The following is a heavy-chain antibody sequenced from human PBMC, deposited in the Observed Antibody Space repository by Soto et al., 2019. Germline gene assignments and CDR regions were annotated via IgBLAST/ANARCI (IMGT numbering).Heavy chain of an antibody. J-gene: IGHJ6*04. CDR2: ISDSGGST. Sequence: GGSLRLSCAASGFTFSNYALSWVRQSPGKGLEWVSVISDSGGSTYYADSVKGRFTISRDNSKNTVYLQMNSLRVEDTAVYYWGRDKMVGAARPQIWFYYYGLDVWGKGTTVTVP. D-gene: IGHD1-26*01. CDR3: GRDKMVGAARPQIWFYYYGLDV. CDR1: GFTFSNYA. V-gene: IGHV3-23*01.